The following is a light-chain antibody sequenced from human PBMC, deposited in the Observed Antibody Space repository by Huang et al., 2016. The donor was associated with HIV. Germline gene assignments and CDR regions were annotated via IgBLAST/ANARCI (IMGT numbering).Light chain of an antibody. V-gene: IGKV3-15*01. CDR2: GPS. Sequence: EIVMTQSPATLSVSPGERATLSCRASQSVTTNLAWYQQKPGQAPRLLIFGPSTRATGIPARFSGSGFGTEVTLTISSLQSEDFAVYYCQQYSDWPSFTFGQGTKLEI. CDR3: QQYSDWPSFT. J-gene: IGKJ2*01. CDR1: QSVTTN.